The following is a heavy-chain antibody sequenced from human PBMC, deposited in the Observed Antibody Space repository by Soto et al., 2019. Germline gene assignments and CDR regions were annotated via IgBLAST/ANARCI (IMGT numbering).Heavy chain of an antibody. CDR1: GYTFSNYG. Sequence: ASVKVSCKASGYTFSNYGIHWVRQAPGQRLEWMGWINAGNGNTKYSEKFQGRVTITRDTSASTAYTELSSLRSEDTAVYYCARSGYSSGWYHWYFDFWGRGTLVTVSS. V-gene: IGHV1-3*01. CDR2: INAGNGNT. J-gene: IGHJ2*01. D-gene: IGHD6-19*01. CDR3: ARSGYSSGWYHWYFDF.